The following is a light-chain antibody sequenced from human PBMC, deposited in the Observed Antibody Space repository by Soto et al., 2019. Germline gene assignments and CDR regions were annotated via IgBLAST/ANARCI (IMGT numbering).Light chain of an antibody. V-gene: IGKV3-15*01. J-gene: IGKJ1*01. Sequence: EIVMTQSPATLSVSPGERATLSCRASQSVSSNLAWYQQTPGQAPRLLIYGASTRATGIPARFSGSGSGTEFTLTISSLQSEDFAVYYCHQRQSWPRKFGQGTKVDIK. CDR2: GAS. CDR3: HQRQSWPRK. CDR1: QSVSSN.